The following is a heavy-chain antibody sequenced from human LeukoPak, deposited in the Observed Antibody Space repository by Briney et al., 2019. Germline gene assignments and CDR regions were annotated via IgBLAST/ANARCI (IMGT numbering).Heavy chain of an antibody. V-gene: IGHV3-30*08. D-gene: IGHD1-26*01. J-gene: IGHJ4*02. CDR3: ARGSPVSGSYYFLSGFDY. Sequence: GGSLRLSCAASAFTFSGYAMHWVRQAPGKGLEWVAVISYDGSHKYYADSVKGRFTISRDNSKNTLYLQMNSPRAEDTAVYYCARGSPVSGSYYFLSGFDYWGQGTLVTVSS. CDR1: AFTFSGYA. CDR2: ISYDGSHK.